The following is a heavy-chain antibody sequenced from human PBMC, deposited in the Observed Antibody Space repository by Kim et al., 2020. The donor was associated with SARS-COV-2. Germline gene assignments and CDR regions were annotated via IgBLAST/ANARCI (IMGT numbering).Heavy chain of an antibody. J-gene: IGHJ6*02. CDR3: AKCGFLEWSDLDYNMDA. CDR1: GFTFSSYA. D-gene: IGHD3-3*01. CDR2: ISASGGST. Sequence: GGSLRLSCAASGFTFSSYAMSWVRQAPGKGLEWVSTISASGGSTYFADSVKGRFTISRDNSKNTLYLHMNSLRAEDTAVYYCAKCGFLEWSDLDYNMDACGQGTPVTVSS. V-gene: IGHV3-23*01.